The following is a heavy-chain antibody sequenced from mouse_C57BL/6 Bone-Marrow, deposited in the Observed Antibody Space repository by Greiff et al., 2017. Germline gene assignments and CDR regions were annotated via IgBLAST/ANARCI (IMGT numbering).Heavy chain of an antibody. V-gene: IGHV1-18*01. CDR2: INPNNGGT. CDR1: GYTFTDYN. J-gene: IGHJ2*01. CDR3: ARLRDGSSSFDY. Sequence: EVQLQESGPELVKPGASVKIPCKASGYTFTDYNMDWVKQSHGKSLEWIGDINPNNGGTIYNQKFKGKATLTVDKSSSTAYMELRSLTSEDTAVYYCARLRDGSSSFDYWGQGTTLTVSS. D-gene: IGHD1-1*01.